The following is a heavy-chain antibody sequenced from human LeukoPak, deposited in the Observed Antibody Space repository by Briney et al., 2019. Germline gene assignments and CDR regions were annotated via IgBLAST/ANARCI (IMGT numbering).Heavy chain of an antibody. D-gene: IGHD3-22*01. CDR2: ISGSGGST. CDR3: AKDYYDSSGYYYAH. CDR1: GFTFSSYA. Sequence: GGSLRLSCAASGFTFSSYATSWVRQAPGKGLEWVSAISGSGGSTYYADSVKGRFTISRDNPKNTLYLQMNSLRAEDTAVYYCAKDYYDSSGYYYAHWGQGTLVTVSS. V-gene: IGHV3-23*01. J-gene: IGHJ4*02.